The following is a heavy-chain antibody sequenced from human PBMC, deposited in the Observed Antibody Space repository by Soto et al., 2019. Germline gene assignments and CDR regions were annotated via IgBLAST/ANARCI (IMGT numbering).Heavy chain of an antibody. Sequence: GESLKISCKGSGYSFTSYWIGWVRQMPGKCLEWMGIIYPGDSDTRYSPSFQGQVTISADKSISTAYLQWSSLKASDTAMHYCASRDCSSTSCYGYYGMDVWGQGTTVTV. D-gene: IGHD2-2*01. V-gene: IGHV5-51*01. J-gene: IGHJ6*02. CDR3: ASRDCSSTSCYGYYGMDV. CDR1: GYSFTSYW. CDR2: IYPGDSDT.